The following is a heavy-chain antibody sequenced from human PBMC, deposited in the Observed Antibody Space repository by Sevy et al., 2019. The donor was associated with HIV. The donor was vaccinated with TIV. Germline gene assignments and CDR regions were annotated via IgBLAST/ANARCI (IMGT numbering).Heavy chain of an antibody. CDR1: GGSVSTYF. CDR2: ISYSGIT. D-gene: IGHD3-22*01. CDR3: TRDHWYDTSGFWIDAYDI. Sequence: SETLSLTCTISGGSVSTYFWSWIRQPPGKGLEWIARISYSGITEYNPSLGSRVIISLDTSKNQFSLKLRSVTAADTAFYYCTRDHWYDTSGFWIDAYDIWGQGRRVTVSS. V-gene: IGHV4-59*02. J-gene: IGHJ3*02.